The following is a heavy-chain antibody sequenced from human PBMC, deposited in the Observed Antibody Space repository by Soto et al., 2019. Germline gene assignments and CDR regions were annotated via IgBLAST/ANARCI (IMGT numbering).Heavy chain of an antibody. CDR3: ARMASDSSSWYYFDY. V-gene: IGHV1-3*01. Sequence: GASVKVSCKASGYTFTSYAMHWVRQAPGQRLEWMGWINAGNGNTKYSQKFQGRVTITRDTSASTAYMELSSLRSEDTAVYYCARMASDSSSWYYFDYWGQGTLVTVSS. CDR1: GYTFTSYA. D-gene: IGHD6-13*01. CDR2: INAGNGNT. J-gene: IGHJ4*02.